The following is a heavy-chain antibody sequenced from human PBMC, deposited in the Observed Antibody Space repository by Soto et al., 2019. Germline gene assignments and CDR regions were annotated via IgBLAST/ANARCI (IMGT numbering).Heavy chain of an antibody. CDR1: GFTFSSYG. CDR3: ARELFPILEWLGSGFDY. J-gene: IGHJ4*02. CDR2: IWYDGSNK. Sequence: VQLVESGGGVVQPGRSLRLSCAASGFTFSSYGMHWVRQAPGKGLEWVAVIWYDGSNKYYADSVKGRFTISRDNSKNTLYLQMNSLRAEDTAVYYCARELFPILEWLGSGFDYWGQGTLVTVSS. D-gene: IGHD3-3*01. V-gene: IGHV3-33*01.